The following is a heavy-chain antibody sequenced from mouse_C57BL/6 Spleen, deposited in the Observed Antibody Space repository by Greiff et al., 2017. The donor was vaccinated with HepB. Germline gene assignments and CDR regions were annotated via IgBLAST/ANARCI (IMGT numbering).Heavy chain of an antibody. D-gene: IGHD2-3*01. J-gene: IGHJ4*01. CDR2: IDPSDSYT. CDR1: GYTFTSYW. Sequence: QVQLQQPGAELVMPGASVKLSCKASGYTFTSYWMHWVKQRPGQGLEWIGEIDPSDSYTNYNQKFKGKSTLTVDKSSSTAYMQLSSLTSEDSAVYYGARGGYYVEAMDYWGQGTSVTVSS. CDR3: ARGGYYVEAMDY. V-gene: IGHV1-69*01.